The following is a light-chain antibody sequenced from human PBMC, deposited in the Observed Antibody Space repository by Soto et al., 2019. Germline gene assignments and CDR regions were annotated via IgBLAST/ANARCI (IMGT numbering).Light chain of an antibody. CDR3: QQRTNWPLYT. CDR1: QSVGSS. Sequence: EIVLTQSPSTLSLSPGETATLSCRASQSVGSSLAWYQQKPGQGPSLLIHDISTIATGVPARFSGSGSGTELTLTISSREHEDYAVYYCQQRTNWPLYTFGQGTKLETK. V-gene: IGKV3-11*01. J-gene: IGKJ2*01. CDR2: DIS.